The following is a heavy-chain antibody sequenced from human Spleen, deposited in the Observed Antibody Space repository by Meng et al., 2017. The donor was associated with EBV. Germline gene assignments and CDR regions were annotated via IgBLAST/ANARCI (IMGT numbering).Heavy chain of an antibody. D-gene: IGHD4-17*01. CDR2: ISATGSHI. CDR3: AGDPGVDY. J-gene: IGHJ4*02. CDR1: GFSFSSYN. V-gene: IGHV3-21*01. Sequence: EVQLVESGGGLVEPGGSLRLSCAASGFSFSSYNMNWVRQTPTKGLEWVSAISATGSHIYYADSVKGRFTISRDNAKNSLYLQMNSLRGEDTAVYYCAGDPGVDYWGQGTLVTVSS.